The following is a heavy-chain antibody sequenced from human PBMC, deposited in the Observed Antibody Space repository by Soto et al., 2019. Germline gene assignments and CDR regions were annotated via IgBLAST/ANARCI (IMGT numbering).Heavy chain of an antibody. Sequence: GGSLRLSCAASGFTFSSYSMNWVRQAPGKGLEWVSSISSSSSYIYYADSVKGRFTISRDNAKNSLYLQMNSLRAEDTAVYYCARASAVVVIDPFDYWGQGTLVTVSS. CDR3: ARASAVVVIDPFDY. CDR2: ISSSSSYI. J-gene: IGHJ4*02. D-gene: IGHD3-22*01. CDR1: GFTFSSYS. V-gene: IGHV3-21*01.